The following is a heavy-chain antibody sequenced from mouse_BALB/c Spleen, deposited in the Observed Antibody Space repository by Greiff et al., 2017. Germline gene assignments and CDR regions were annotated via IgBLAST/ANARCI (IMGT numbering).Heavy chain of an antibody. V-gene: IGHV1-7*01. D-gene: IGHD1-1*01. J-gene: IGHJ4*01. CDR3: ARRENYGSSFAYAMDY. CDR2: INPSTGYT. Sequence: QVQLQQSGAELAKPGASVKMSCKASGYTFTSYWMHWVKQRPGQGLEWIGYINPSTGYTEYNQKFKDKATLTADKSSSTAYMQLSSLTSEDSAVCYCARRENYGSSFAYAMDYWGQGTSVTVSS. CDR1: GYTFTSYW.